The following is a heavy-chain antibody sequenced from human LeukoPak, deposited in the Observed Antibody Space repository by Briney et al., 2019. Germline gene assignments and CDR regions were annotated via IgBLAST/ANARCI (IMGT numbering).Heavy chain of an antibody. CDR3: ARGAGYYDSSGYYFRAFDI. J-gene: IGHJ3*02. Sequence: SETLSLTCTVSGGSISSYSWNWIRQPAEKGLEWIGHIFPSGSTNYNPSLNSRVTMSIHTSKNQFSLKLSSVTAADTAVYYCARGAGYYDSSGYYFRAFDIWGQGTMVTVSS. CDR2: IFPSGST. V-gene: IGHV4-4*07. CDR1: GGSISSYS. D-gene: IGHD3-22*01.